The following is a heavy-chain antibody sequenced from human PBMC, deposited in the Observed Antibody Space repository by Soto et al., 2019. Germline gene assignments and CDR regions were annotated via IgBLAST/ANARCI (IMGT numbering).Heavy chain of an antibody. Sequence: QVQLVQSGAEVKKPGSSVKVSCKASGGTFSSYTISWVRQAPGQGLEWMGSIIPILGIANYAQKFQGRVTINADKSTSTSYMELSSLRSEDTAVYYCATQTTVTYVGGNAEYFQHWGQGTLVTVSS. CDR1: GGTFSSYT. CDR3: ATQTTVTYVGGNAEYFQH. V-gene: IGHV1-69*02. D-gene: IGHD4-17*01. CDR2: IIPILGIA. J-gene: IGHJ1*01.